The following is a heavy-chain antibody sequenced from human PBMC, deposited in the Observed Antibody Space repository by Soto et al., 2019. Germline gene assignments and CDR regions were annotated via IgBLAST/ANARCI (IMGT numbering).Heavy chain of an antibody. J-gene: IGHJ4*02. D-gene: IGHD3-9*01. V-gene: IGHV3-74*01. CDR1: GFPFSSYW. CDR2: ISGEGTTI. Sequence: EVQLVESGGDSVQPGGSLRLSCAASGFPFSSYWMHWVRHTPGKGLEWVSRISGEGTTIYYADSVTGRFTVSRDNAKNTLTLPMSGLVAEDTAVYYCAREYYGLLTGYYNDHWGQGTLFSVSS. CDR3: AREYYGLLTGYYNDH.